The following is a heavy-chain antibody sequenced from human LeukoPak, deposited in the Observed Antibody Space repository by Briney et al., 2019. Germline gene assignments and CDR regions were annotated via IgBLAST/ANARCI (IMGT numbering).Heavy chain of an antibody. CDR3: ARLRRSSGWYYFDY. CDR1: RDTFTGYY. D-gene: IGHD6-19*01. V-gene: IGHV1-2*06. Sequence: ASVKVSCKASRDTFTGYYMHWGRQAPGQGLEWMGRINPNSGGTNYAQKFQGRVTMTRDTAISTAYMELSRLRSDDTAVYYCARLRRSSGWYYFDYWGQGTLVTVSS. CDR2: INPNSGGT. J-gene: IGHJ4*02.